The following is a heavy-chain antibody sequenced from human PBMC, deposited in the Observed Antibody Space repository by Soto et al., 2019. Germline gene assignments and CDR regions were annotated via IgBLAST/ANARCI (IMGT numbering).Heavy chain of an antibody. J-gene: IGHJ4*02. Sequence: PGGSLRLSCAASGFTFSSYSMNWVRQAPGKGLEWVSSISSSSSYIYYADSVKGRFTISRDNAKNSLYLQMNSLRAEDTAVYYCARDVHYYDSSGDAGFDYWGQGTLVTVSS. V-gene: IGHV3-21*01. CDR2: ISSSSSYI. CDR1: GFTFSSYS. D-gene: IGHD3-22*01. CDR3: ARDVHYYDSSGDAGFDY.